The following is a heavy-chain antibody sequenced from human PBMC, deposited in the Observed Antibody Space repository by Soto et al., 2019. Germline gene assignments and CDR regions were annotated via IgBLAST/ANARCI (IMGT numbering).Heavy chain of an antibody. Sequence: QVQLVQSGAAEKKPGASVKVSCKASGYTFTSYAMHWVRQAPGQRLEWMGWINAGHGNTNYSQKFQGRVTITRDTSASTAYMALSSLRSEDTAVYYCARDPSYYGMDVWCQGTTVTGSS. V-gene: IGHV1-3*05. J-gene: IGHJ6*02. CDR3: ARDPSYYGMDV. CDR1: GYTFTSYA. CDR2: INAGHGNT.